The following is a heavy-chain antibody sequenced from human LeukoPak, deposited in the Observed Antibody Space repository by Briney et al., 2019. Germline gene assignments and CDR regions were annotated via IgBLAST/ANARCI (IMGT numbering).Heavy chain of an antibody. CDR1: GFTFDDYG. D-gene: IGHD1-26*01. V-gene: IGHV3-21*01. CDR3: ARVSIVGATTGFDY. CDR2: ISGSSTYI. J-gene: IGHJ4*02. Sequence: PGGSLRLSCAASGFTFDDYGMSWVRQAPGKGLEWVSSISGSSTYIYYADSLKGRFTISRDNAKNSLYLQMNSLRAEDTAVYYCARVSIVGATTGFDYWGQGTLVTVSS.